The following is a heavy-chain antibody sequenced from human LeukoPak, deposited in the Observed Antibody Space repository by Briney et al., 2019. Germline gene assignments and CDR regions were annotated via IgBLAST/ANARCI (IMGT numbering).Heavy chain of an antibody. V-gene: IGHV1-46*01. CDR2: IYPSGGST. J-gene: IGHJ4*02. Sequence: ASVKVSCKASGYTFTGYYMHWVRQAPGLGLEWMGMIYPSGGSTNYAQKFQGRVTMTRDTSTSTVYMELSGLRSEDTAVYYCAREEEGGTFDYWGQGTLVTVSS. CDR1: GYTFTGYY. D-gene: IGHD3-16*01. CDR3: AREEEGGTFDY.